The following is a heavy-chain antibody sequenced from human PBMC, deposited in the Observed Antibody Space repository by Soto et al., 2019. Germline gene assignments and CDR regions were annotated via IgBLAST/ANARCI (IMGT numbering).Heavy chain of an antibody. CDR2: ISSNGVGT. Sequence: EVQLAESGGGLAQPGGSLRLSCAASGLTLSGYAMDWVRQAPGKGLEYVSGISSNGVGTYYANSVQGRFTISRDNSKNTVYLQMGSLRPEVMAVYYCARRARPDFYYMDVWGKGTTVTVSS. CDR1: GLTLSGYA. D-gene: IGHD6-6*01. V-gene: IGHV3-64*01. CDR3: ARRARPDFYYMDV. J-gene: IGHJ6*03.